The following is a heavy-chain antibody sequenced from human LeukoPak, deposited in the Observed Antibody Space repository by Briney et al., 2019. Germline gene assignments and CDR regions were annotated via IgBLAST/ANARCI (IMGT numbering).Heavy chain of an antibody. Sequence: GASVKVSCKASGYTFTSYYMHWVRQAPGQGLEWMGIINPSGGSTSYAQKFQGRVTMTRDTSTSTAYMELRSLRSDDTAVYYCGRHTSMGVPLDILEKWFDTWGQGTLVTVSP. V-gene: IGHV1-46*01. CDR1: GYTFTSYY. J-gene: IGHJ5*02. CDR3: GRHTSMGVPLDILEKWFDT. D-gene: IGHD2/OR15-2a*01. CDR2: INPSGGST.